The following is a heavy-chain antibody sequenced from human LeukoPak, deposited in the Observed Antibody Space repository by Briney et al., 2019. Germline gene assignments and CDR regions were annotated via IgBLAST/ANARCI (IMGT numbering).Heavy chain of an antibody. V-gene: IGHV3-11*06. J-gene: IGHJ5*02. Sequence: GGSLRLSCAASGFTFSDYYMSWIRQAPGKGLEWVSYISSSSSDTSYADSVKGRFVISRDNAKKSLYLQMNSLRAEDTAVYYCARKENILTGYYDHWGQGTLVTVSS. CDR3: ARKENILTGYYDH. CDR2: ISSSSSDT. CDR1: GFTFSDYY. D-gene: IGHD3-9*01.